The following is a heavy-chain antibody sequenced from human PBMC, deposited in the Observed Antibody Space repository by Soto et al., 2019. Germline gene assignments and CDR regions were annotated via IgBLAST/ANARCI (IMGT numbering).Heavy chain of an antibody. J-gene: IGHJ6*02. CDR2: ISAYNGNT. CDR1: GYTFTSYG. D-gene: IGHD3-3*01. CDR3: AREAGYYDFWSGYYRHGMDV. V-gene: IGHV1-18*04. Sequence: QVQLVQSGAEVKKPGASVKVSCKASGYTFTSYGISWVRQAPGQGLEWMGWISAYNGNTNYAQKLQGRVTMTTDTSTSTAYMELRSLRSDDTAVYYCAREAGYYDFWSGYYRHGMDVWGQGTTVTVSS.